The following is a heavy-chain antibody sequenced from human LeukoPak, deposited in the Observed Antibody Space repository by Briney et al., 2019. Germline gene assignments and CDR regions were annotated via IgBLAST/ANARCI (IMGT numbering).Heavy chain of an antibody. J-gene: IGHJ4*02. CDR2: ISSSGGST. V-gene: IGHV3-23*01. CDR1: GFTFSSYA. CDR3: AKDSFGSGTYSPDY. Sequence: PGGSLRLSCAASGFTFSSYAVSWVRQAPGKGLEWVSAISSSGGSTYYADSVKGRFTISRDNSKNTLYLQVNSLRADDTAVYYCAKDSFGSGTYSPDYWGQGTLVTVSS. D-gene: IGHD3-10*01.